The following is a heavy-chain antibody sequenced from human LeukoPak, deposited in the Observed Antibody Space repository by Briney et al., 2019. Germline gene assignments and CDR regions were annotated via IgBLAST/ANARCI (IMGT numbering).Heavy chain of an antibody. CDR3: VRIESQGPAY. CDR1: GYTFTGYY. D-gene: IGHD1-14*01. CDR2: FIPIIGTA. J-gene: IGHJ4*02. V-gene: IGHV1-69*06. Sequence: GASVKVSCKASGYTFTGYYMHWVRQAPGQGLEWMGGFIPIIGTAFYAQKFQGRLTIKEDKSTSTAYMELSSLIPDDTAVYYSVRIESQGPAYWGQGTLITVSS.